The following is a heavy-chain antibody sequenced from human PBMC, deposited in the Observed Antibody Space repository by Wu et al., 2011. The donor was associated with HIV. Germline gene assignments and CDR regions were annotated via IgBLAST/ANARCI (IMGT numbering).Heavy chain of an antibody. J-gene: IGHJ6*03. D-gene: IGHD2-8*01. CDR3: ARVYARYYYYYSGR. Sequence: QVQLVQSGAEVKKPGASVKVSCKAVGYTFSSYYMHWVRQAPGQGLEWMGIINPGVVAQPRTEFQGRVTLTSDTSTSTVSLELSGLRSEDTAVYYCARVYARYYYYYSGRLGQNGPPVTVSS. CDR1: GYTFSSYY. CDR2: INPGVVA. V-gene: IGHV1-46*01.